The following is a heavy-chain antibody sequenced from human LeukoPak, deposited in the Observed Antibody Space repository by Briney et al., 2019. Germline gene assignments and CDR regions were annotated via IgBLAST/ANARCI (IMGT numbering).Heavy chain of an antibody. V-gene: IGHV3-23*01. D-gene: IGHD4-17*01. Sequence: PGGSLRLSCAASGFTFSSYAMSWVRQAPGKGLEWVSAISGSGGGTYYADSVKGRFTISRDNSKNTLYLQMNSLRAEDMAVYYCAKGRNYGDYEAIFDYWGQGTLVTVSS. CDR2: ISGSGGGT. CDR1: GFTFSSYA. J-gene: IGHJ4*02. CDR3: AKGRNYGDYEAIFDY.